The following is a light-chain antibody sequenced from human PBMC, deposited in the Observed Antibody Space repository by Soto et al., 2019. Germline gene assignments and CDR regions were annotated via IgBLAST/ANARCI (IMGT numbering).Light chain of an antibody. Sequence: QSVLTQPPSVSAAPGQKVTISCSGSTSDVGAYNYVSWYKHHPGQAPQLMIYEVSNRPSGVSNRFSGSKSGNTASLTISGLQADDEGDYYCSSKTSSSSPFVFGTGTKVTV. J-gene: IGLJ1*01. CDR1: TSDVGAYNY. V-gene: IGLV2-14*01. CDR3: SSKTSSSSPFV. CDR2: EVS.